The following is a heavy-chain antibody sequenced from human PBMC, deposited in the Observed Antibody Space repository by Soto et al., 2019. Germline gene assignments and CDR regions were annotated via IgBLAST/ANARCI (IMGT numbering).Heavy chain of an antibody. CDR1: GFTFSSYA. D-gene: IGHD1-1*01. J-gene: IGHJ6*02. CDR2: ISYDGSNK. CDR3: ARDRLRYNWNDFPYYDYGMDV. Sequence: QVQLVESGGGVVQPGRSLRLSCAASGFTFSSYAMHWVRQAPGKGLEWVAVISYDGSNKYYADSVKGRFTISRDNSKTTLYLKMNSLRAEDTAVYYCARDRLRYNWNDFPYYDYGMDVWGQGTTVTVSS. V-gene: IGHV3-30-3*01.